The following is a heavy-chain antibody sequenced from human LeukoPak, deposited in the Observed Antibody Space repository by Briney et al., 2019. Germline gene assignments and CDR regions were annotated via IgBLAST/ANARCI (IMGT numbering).Heavy chain of an antibody. D-gene: IGHD1-1*01. CDR3: ARGRVSSSTWYSTYYYYFYMDV. Sequence: PSETLSLTCTVSSGSISSSNYYWSWIRQPAGGGLEWIGRISTIGSTNFNPSLNGRVSISRDTSKNLFSLRLRSVTAADTAVYFCARGRVSSSTWYSTYYYYFYMDVWGKGTTVTVSS. CDR1: SGSISSSNYY. CDR2: ISTIGST. J-gene: IGHJ6*03. V-gene: IGHV4-61*02.